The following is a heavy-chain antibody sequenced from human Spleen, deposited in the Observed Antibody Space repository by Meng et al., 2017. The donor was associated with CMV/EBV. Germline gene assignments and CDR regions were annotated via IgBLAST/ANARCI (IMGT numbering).Heavy chain of an antibody. CDR3: AITHVAVDY. V-gene: IGHV3-20*04. J-gene: IGHJ4*02. CDR2: IDWNGGNT. CDR1: GFTLDDYG. D-gene: IGHD6-13*01. Sequence: GGSLRLSCAASGFTLDDYGLSWVRQAPGKGLEWVSGIDWNGGNTGYADSVKGRFSISRDKFKNTLYLEMKSLRAEDSALYYCAITHVAVDYWGQGTLVTVSS.